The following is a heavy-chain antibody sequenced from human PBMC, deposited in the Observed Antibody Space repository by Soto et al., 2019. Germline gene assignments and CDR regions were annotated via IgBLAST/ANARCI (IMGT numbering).Heavy chain of an antibody. J-gene: IGHJ6*03. CDR1: GFTFSSYA. CDR2: ISGSGGST. CDR3: AKDRFTIFGVVGDYYMDV. V-gene: IGHV3-23*01. Sequence: GGSLRLSCAASGFTFSSYAMSWVRQAPGKGLEWVSAISGSGGSTYYADSVKGRFTISRDNSKNTLYLQMNSLRAEDTAVYYCAKDRFTIFGVVGDYYMDVWAKGSTVTGSS. D-gene: IGHD3-3*01.